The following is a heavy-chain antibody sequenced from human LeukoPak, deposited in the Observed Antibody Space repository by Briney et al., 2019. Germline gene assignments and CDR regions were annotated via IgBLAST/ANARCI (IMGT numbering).Heavy chain of an antibody. J-gene: IGHJ6*02. Sequence: GASVKVSCKASGYTFTNYFIHWVRQAPGQGLEWMGIINPNPKYAQKFQGRVTMTRDTSTSTAYMELSSLRSEDTAVYYCAREAGRVVVPAAIRSTGMDVWGQGTTVTVSS. CDR1: GYTFTNYF. CDR3: AREAGRVVVPAAIRSTGMDV. CDR2: INPNP. V-gene: IGHV1-46*01. D-gene: IGHD2-2*01.